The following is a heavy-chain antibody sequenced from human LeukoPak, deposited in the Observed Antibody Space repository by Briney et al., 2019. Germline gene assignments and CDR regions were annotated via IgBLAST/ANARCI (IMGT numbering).Heavy chain of an antibody. V-gene: IGHV1-24*01. J-gene: IGHJ4*02. Sequence: SVKVSCKVSGYTLTELSMHWVRQAPGKGLEWMGGFDPEDGETIYAQKFQGRVTMTEDTSTDTAYMELSSLRSEDTAVYYCATGVDTAMAFDYWGQGTLVTVSS. CDR3: ATGVDTAMAFDY. D-gene: IGHD5-18*01. CDR1: GYTLTELS. CDR2: FDPEDGET.